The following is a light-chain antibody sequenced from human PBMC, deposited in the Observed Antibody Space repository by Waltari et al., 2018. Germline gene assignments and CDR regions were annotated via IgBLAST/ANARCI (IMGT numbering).Light chain of an antibody. CDR3: QQYYNTPLT. CDR1: QSVLSSSDNKDY. Sequence: DIVMSPSPVSLAMSLGARATLHCQSSQSVLSSSDNKDYLNWDQQKPGQPPKLLIYRASTRESGVPDRFSGSGSGTDFTLTISSLQAEDVAVYYCQQYYNTPLTFGGGTRVEI. J-gene: IGKJ4*01. V-gene: IGKV4-1*01. CDR2: RAS.